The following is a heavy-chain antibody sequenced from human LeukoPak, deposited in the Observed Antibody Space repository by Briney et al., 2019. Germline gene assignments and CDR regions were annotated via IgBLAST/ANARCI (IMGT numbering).Heavy chain of an antibody. V-gene: IGHV4-59*01. CDR3: VGGAGRDYYYYYGMDV. J-gene: IGHJ6*04. CDR2: IYYSGST. Sequence: SETLSLTCTVSGGSISSYYWSWIRQPPGKGLEWIGYIYYSGSTNYNPSLKSRVTISVDTSKNQFSLKLSSVTAADTAVYYCVGGAGRDYYYYYGMDVWGKGTTVTVSS. CDR1: GGSISSYY.